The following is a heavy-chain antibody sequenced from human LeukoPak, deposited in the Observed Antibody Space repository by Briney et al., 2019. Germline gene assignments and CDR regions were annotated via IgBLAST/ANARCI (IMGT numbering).Heavy chain of an antibody. CDR3: ARSTLYCSSTSCYTPGYFDL. V-gene: IGHV3-11*01. Sequence: PGGPLRLSCAASGFTFSDYYMSWIRQAPGKGLEWVSYISSSGSTIYYADSVKGRFTISRDNAKNSLYLQMNSLRAEDTAVYYCARSTLYCSSTSCYTPGYFDLWGRGTLVTVSS. J-gene: IGHJ2*01. CDR2: ISSSGSTI. CDR1: GFTFSDYY. D-gene: IGHD2-2*02.